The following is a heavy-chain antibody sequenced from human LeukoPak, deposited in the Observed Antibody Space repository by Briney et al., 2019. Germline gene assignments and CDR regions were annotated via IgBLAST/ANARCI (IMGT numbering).Heavy chain of an antibody. V-gene: IGHV4-30-4*01. CDR1: GGSISSGDKY. J-gene: IGHJ4*02. Sequence: PSETLSLTCTVSGGSISSGDKYWSWIRQPPGKGLEWIGYIHYSGSTFYNPSLKSRVAMSVDTSKNQFSLRLSSVTAADTAVYYCARGELLYGCWGQGTLVTVSS. CDR2: IHYSGST. CDR3: ARGELLYGC. D-gene: IGHD2-15*01.